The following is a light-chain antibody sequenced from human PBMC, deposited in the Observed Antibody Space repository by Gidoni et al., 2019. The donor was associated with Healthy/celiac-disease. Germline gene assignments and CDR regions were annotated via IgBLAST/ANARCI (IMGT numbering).Light chain of an antibody. J-gene: IGKJ5*01. CDR3: RQYNNYSLS. V-gene: IGKV1-5*03. CDR1: HSISSW. CDR2: KAS. Sequence: DIQLTQPPSTLSASVGDRVTITCRASHSISSWCAWYQQKTGKAPQHLLYKASSLESGVPSTFCGSRSGTTVTLTISSLQPDEYVTYYYRQYNNYSLSFXPXTRLEIK.